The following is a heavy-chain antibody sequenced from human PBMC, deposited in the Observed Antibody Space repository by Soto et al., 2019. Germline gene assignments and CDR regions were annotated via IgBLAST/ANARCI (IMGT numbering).Heavy chain of an antibody. Sequence: PSVKVSCKASGYTFTSYGISWVRQAPGQGLEWMGWISAYNDYTNYAQKPQGRVTMTTDTSTRIAYLELRSLRSDDTAVYYCAREGYYSGSGSYSPPRYYGMDVWGQGTTVTVSS. V-gene: IGHV1-18*01. CDR1: GYTFTSYG. CDR2: ISAYNDYT. CDR3: AREGYYSGSGSYSPPRYYGMDV. J-gene: IGHJ6*02. D-gene: IGHD3-10*01.